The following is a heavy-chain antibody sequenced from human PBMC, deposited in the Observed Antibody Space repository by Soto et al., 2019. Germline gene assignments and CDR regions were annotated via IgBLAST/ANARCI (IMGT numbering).Heavy chain of an antibody. J-gene: IGHJ4*02. CDR2: IYWDDDK. V-gene: IGHV2-5*02. CDR3: AHRVLRTVFGLVTTTAIYFDF. Sequence: QITLNESGPTQVKPRQTLTLTCTFSGFSLTTSGVGVGWIRQSPGKAPEWLALIYWDDDKRDSPSLKSRLTPTKDTSKNQVVLTMADLDPADTATYYCAHRVLRTVFGLVTTTAIYFDFWGQGTPVAVSS. D-gene: IGHD3-3*01. CDR1: GFSLTTSGVG.